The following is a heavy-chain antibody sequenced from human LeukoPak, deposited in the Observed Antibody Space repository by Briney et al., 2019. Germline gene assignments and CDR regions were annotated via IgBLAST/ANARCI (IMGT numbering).Heavy chain of an antibody. D-gene: IGHD6-13*01. Sequence: GESLKIACKGSGYSFTSYWIGWVRQMPGKGLEWMGIIYPGDSDTRYSPSFQGQVTISADKSITTAYLQWSGRKASDTAMYYCARRIAGGGIDYWGQGTLVSVSS. CDR1: GYSFTSYW. CDR2: IYPGDSDT. V-gene: IGHV5-51*01. CDR3: ARRIAGGGIDY. J-gene: IGHJ4*02.